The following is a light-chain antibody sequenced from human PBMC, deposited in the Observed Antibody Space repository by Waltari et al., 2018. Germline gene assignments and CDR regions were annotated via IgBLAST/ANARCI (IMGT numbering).Light chain of an antibody. Sequence: QSALTQPASVSGSLGQSITISCTGSSRDVGVYYLSSWYQQRPGKAPKLIIYAVTKRPSGVSHRFSGSKSGNTASLTISGLQAEDEADYYCCSYAGSSTSSVVFGGGTKVIVL. J-gene: IGLJ1*01. V-gene: IGLV2-23*02. CDR2: AVT. CDR3: CSYAGSSTSSVV. CDR1: SRDVGVYYL.